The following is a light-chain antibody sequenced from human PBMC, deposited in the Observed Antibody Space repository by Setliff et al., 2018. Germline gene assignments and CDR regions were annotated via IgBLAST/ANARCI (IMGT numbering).Light chain of an antibody. CDR2: DAS. CDR1: QSVSTN. J-gene: IGKJ1*01. CDR3: LQYNNWPRT. Sequence: ETVMTQSPATLSVSPGEKATLSCRASQSVSTNLAWYQQTPGQPPRLVIYDASTRAVGIPARFSGSGSGTEFTLTISSLQSEDFAVYYCLQYNNWPRTFGQGTKV. V-gene: IGKV3-15*01.